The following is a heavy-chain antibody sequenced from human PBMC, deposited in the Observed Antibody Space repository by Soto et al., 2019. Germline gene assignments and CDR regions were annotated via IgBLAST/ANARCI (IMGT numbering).Heavy chain of an antibody. CDR3: ARVTEIYDSSGYYSPDAFDI. CDR2: IYPGDSDT. Sequence: GESLKISCKASGYSFSSYWIGWVRQMPGKGLEWMGIIYPGDSDTKYSPSVQGQVTISADRSISTAYLQWTSLKASDTAMYYCARVTEIYDSSGYYSPDAFDIWGQGTMVTVSS. J-gene: IGHJ3*02. D-gene: IGHD3-22*01. V-gene: IGHV5-51*01. CDR1: GYSFSSYW.